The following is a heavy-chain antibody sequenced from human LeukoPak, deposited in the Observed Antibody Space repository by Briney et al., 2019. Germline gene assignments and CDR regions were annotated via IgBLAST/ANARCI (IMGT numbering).Heavy chain of an antibody. J-gene: IGHJ3*02. Sequence: GASVKVSCKASGGTFSSYTISWVRQAPGQGLEWMGRIIPILGIANYAQKFQGRVTITADKSTSTAYMELSSLRSEDTAVYYCARDSRRIAAEAFDIWGQGTMVTVSS. D-gene: IGHD6-25*01. CDR3: ARDSRRIAAEAFDI. V-gene: IGHV1-69*04. CDR1: GGTFSSYT. CDR2: IIPILGIA.